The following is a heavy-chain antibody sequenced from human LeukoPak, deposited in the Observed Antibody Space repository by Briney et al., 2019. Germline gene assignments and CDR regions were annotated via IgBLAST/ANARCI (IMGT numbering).Heavy chain of an antibody. CDR2: ISYDGSNK. CDR1: GFTFSKYG. D-gene: IGHD3-22*01. Sequence: GGSLRLSCATSGFTFSKYGMHWVRQAPGKGLEWVAVISYDGSNKYYADSVKGRFTISRDNSKNTLYLQMNSLRAEDTAVYYCAKEQPSPYYDSRPVDYWGQGTLVTVSS. J-gene: IGHJ4*02. V-gene: IGHV3-30*18. CDR3: AKEQPSPYYDSRPVDY.